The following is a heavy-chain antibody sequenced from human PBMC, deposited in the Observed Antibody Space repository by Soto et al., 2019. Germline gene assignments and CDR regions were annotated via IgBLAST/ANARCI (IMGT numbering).Heavy chain of an antibody. Sequence: PGGSLRLSCAASGFTVSSNYMSWVRQAPGKGLEWVSVIYSGGSTYYADSVKGRFTISRDNSKNTLYLQMNSLRAEDTAVYYCARDLITGTTGYYYMDVWGKGTTVTVSS. D-gene: IGHD1-7*01. CDR1: GFTVSSNY. CDR3: ARDLITGTTGYYYMDV. J-gene: IGHJ6*03. V-gene: IGHV3-66*01. CDR2: IYSGGST.